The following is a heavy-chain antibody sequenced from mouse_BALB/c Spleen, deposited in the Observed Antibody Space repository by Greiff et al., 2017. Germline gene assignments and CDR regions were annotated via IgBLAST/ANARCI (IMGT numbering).Heavy chain of an antibody. Sequence: VQLHQSGAELVRPGSSVKISCKASGYAFSSYWMNWVKQRPGQGLEWIGQIYPGDGDTNYNGKFKGKATLTADKSSSTAYMQLSSLTSEDSAVYFCARSALSSYYALAYWGQGSLVTVSA. V-gene: IGHV1-80*01. D-gene: IGHD2-10*01. J-gene: IGHJ3*01. CDR2: IYPGDGDT. CDR1: GYAFSSYW. CDR3: ARSALSSYYALAY.